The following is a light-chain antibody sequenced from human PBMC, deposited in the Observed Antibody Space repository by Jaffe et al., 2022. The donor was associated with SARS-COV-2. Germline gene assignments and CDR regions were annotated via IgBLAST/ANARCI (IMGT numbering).Light chain of an antibody. Sequence: DIQMTQSPSSLSASAGDRVTITCQASQDIDKYLNWYQQTPGKAPKLLIYDALNLGSGVPPRFSGGGSGTDFTLTISSLQPEDVGIYHCHQYANLPLTFGQGTKLEIK. CDR2: DAL. CDR3: HQYANLPLT. J-gene: IGKJ2*01. V-gene: IGKV1-33*01. CDR1: QDIDKY.